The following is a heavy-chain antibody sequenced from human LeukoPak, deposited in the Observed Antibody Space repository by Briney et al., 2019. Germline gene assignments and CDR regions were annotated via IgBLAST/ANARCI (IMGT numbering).Heavy chain of an antibody. CDR3: AKDRAWGSSPGWYFDL. V-gene: IGHV3-23*01. D-gene: IGHD6-6*01. CDR1: GFTFSSYA. Sequence: SGGSLRLSCAASGFTFSSYAMSWVRQAPGKGLEWVSAISGSGGTTYYADSVKGRFTISRDNSKNTLYLQMNSLRAEDTAVYYCAKDRAWGSSPGWYFDLWGRGTLVTVSS. CDR2: ISGSGGTT. J-gene: IGHJ2*01.